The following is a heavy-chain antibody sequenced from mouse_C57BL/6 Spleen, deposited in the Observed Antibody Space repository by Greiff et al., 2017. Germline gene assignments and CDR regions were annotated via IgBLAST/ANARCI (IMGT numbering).Heavy chain of an antibody. V-gene: IGHV1-82*01. D-gene: IGHD2-1*01. CDR3: ARPLYYGNYVGYFDV. J-gene: IGHJ1*03. CDR2: IYPGDGDT. CDR1: GYAFSSSW. Sequence: QVQLQQSGPELVKPGASVKISCKASGYAFSSSWMNWVKQRPGKGLEWIGRIYPGDGDTNYNGKFKGKATLTADKSSSTAYMQLSSLTSEDSAVYFCARPLYYGNYVGYFDVWGTGTTVTVSS.